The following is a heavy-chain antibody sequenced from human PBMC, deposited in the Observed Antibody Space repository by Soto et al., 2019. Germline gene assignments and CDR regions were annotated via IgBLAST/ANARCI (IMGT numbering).Heavy chain of an antibody. CDR1: GFTFSSYW. CDR3: ARDPAIYSGKFDYGLDV. D-gene: IGHD4-4*01. V-gene: IGHV3-7*01. J-gene: IGHJ6*02. CDR2: IKQDGSEK. Sequence: EVQLVDSGGGLVQPGGSLRLSCAASGFTFSSYWMSWVRQASGKGLEWVANIKQDGSEKYYVDSVKGRFTISRDNAKNSLYMQMNSLRAEDSAVYYCARDPAIYSGKFDYGLDVWGRGTTVTVSS.